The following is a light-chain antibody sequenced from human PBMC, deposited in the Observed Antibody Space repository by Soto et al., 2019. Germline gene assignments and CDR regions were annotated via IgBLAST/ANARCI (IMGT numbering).Light chain of an antibody. J-gene: IGKJ1*01. CDR1: QSVGTRF. CDR2: GAS. CDR3: QQYGSSLPWT. V-gene: IGKV3-20*01. Sequence: EIVLTQSPGTLSLSPGERATLSCRASQSVGTRFLAWYQQKPGQAPRLLLYGASSRATGIPDRFSGSGSGTDFTLTISRLEPEDFAVYYCQQYGSSLPWTFGQGTKVEIK.